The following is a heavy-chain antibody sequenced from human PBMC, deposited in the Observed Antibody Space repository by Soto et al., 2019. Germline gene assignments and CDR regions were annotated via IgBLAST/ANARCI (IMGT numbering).Heavy chain of an antibody. V-gene: IGHV3-11*01. CDR1: GFNFSDHY. CDR3: ARAGGSYGYFYYSGMAV. CDR2: ISSSGSTI. J-gene: IGHJ6*02. D-gene: IGHD5-18*01. Sequence: SLRLSCAAAGFNFSDHYMSRIRKAPGKGLEWVSYISSSGSTIYYADSVKGRFTISRDNAKNSLYLQMNSLRAEDTAVYYCARAGGSYGYFYYSGMAVWGQGTTVTVSS.